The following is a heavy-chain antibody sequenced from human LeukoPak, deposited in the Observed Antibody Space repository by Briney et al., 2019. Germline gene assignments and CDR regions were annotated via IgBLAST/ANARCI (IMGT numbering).Heavy chain of an antibody. V-gene: IGHV3-53*01. Sequence: GGSLRLSCAASGFTFSSYAMSWVRQAPGKGLEWVSVIYGGGNIYYADSVKGRFTISRDNSKNTLYLQMNSLRGEDTAVYYCAREREVLRRYFDYWGQGTLVTVSS. CDR3: AREREVLRRYFDY. J-gene: IGHJ4*02. D-gene: IGHD1-26*01. CDR1: GFTFSSYA. CDR2: IYGGGNI.